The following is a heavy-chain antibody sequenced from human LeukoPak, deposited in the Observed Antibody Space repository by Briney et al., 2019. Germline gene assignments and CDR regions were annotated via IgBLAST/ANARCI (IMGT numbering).Heavy chain of an antibody. V-gene: IGHV3-23*01. CDR3: AKDYDTMGYYFDY. CDR2: ISGSGGST. Sequence: GGSLRLSCAASGFTFSNYAMSWVRQAPGKGLEWVSGISGSGGSTVYADSVQGRFTISRDNSKNTLYLQMNSLRAEDTALYYCAKDYDTMGYYFDYWGQGTLVTVSS. J-gene: IGHJ4*02. CDR1: GFTFSNYA. D-gene: IGHD3-22*01.